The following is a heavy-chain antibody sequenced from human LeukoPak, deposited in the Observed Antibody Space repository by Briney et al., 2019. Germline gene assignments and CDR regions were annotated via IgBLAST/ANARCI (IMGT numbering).Heavy chain of an antibody. Sequence: ASVKVSCKVSGYTLTELSMHWVRQAPGKGREWMGGLDPEDGERIYAQKFQGRVTMTEDTSTDTAYMELSSLRSEDTAVYYCATGVVVVPAAIAVLFDYWGQGTLVTVSS. CDR2: LDPEDGER. CDR3: ATGVVVVPAAIAVLFDY. V-gene: IGHV1-24*01. J-gene: IGHJ4*02. CDR1: GYTLTELS. D-gene: IGHD2-2*01.